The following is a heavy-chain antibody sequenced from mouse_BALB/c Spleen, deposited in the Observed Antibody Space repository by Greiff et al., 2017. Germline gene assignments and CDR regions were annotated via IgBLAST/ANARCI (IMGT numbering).Heavy chain of an antibody. J-gene: IGHJ2*01. Sequence: DVKLVESGPGLVKPSQSLSLTCSVTGYSITSGYYWNWIRQFPGNKLEWMGYISYDGSNNYNPSLKNRISITRDTSKNQFFLKLNSVTTEDTATYYCARGYYGYDYWGQGTTLTVSS. V-gene: IGHV3-6*02. D-gene: IGHD1-2*01. CDR2: ISYDGSN. CDR3: ARGYYGYDY. CDR1: GYSITSGYY.